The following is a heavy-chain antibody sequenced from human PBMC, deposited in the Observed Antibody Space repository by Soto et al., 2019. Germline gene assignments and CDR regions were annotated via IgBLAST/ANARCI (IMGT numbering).Heavy chain of an antibody. Sequence: EVQLVESGGGLVQPGGSLRLSCAASGLTFNNYAMSWVRQAPGKGLEWVSSISGAGGVIHYADSVRDRFTISRDNSKSTLYLQMNSLRAEDTAVYYCAKDRSRGVTVTADYWGQGTVITVSS. CDR2: ISGAGGVI. J-gene: IGHJ4*02. CDR3: AKDRSRGVTVTADY. D-gene: IGHD4-17*01. V-gene: IGHV3-23*04. CDR1: GLTFNNYA.